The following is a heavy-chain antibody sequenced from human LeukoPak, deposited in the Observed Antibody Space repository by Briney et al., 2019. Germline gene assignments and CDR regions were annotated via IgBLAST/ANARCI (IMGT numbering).Heavy chain of an antibody. D-gene: IGHD3-22*01. CDR2: ISGSSSYI. Sequence: PGGSLRLSCAASGFTFTNYAMNWVRQAPGKGLEWVSSISGSSSYIYYADSVKGRFTISRDNAKNSLYLQMNSLRAEDTAVYYCVREGLFYWGQGTLVTVSS. J-gene: IGHJ4*02. CDR1: GFTFTNYA. CDR3: VREGLFY. V-gene: IGHV3-21*01.